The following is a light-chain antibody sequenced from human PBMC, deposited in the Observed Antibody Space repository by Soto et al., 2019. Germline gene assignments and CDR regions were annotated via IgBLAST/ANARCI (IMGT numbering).Light chain of an antibody. CDR1: SVDVGGFEY. CDR3: SSYTSSNTYV. CDR2: DVN. Sequence: QSALTQPASVSGSPGQSIAISCTGTSVDVGGFEYVSWYQQHPGKVPKLMIYDVNNRPSGVSNRFSGSKSGNTASLTISGLQAEDEADYFCSSYTSSNTYVIGTGTKLTVL. V-gene: IGLV2-14*03. J-gene: IGLJ1*01.